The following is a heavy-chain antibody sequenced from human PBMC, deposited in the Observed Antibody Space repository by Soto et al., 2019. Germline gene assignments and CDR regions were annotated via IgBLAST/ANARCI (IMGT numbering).Heavy chain of an antibody. Sequence: GGSLRLSCAASGFTFSSYSMNWVRQAPGKGLEWVSYISSSSSTIYYADSVKGRFTISRDNAKNSLYLQMNSLRDEDTAVYYCASESRYYGSGIEFDYWGQGTLVTVSS. CDR1: GFTFSSYS. CDR3: ASESRYYGSGIEFDY. J-gene: IGHJ4*02. V-gene: IGHV3-48*02. CDR2: ISSSSSTI. D-gene: IGHD3-10*01.